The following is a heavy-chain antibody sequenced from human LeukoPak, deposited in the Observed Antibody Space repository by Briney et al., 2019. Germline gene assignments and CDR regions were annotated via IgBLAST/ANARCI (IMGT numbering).Heavy chain of an antibody. D-gene: IGHD3-3*01. Sequence: GGSLRLSCAASGFTLSDYYVSWIRQAPGKGLEWISYISSSGGTVYYADSVRGRFTISRDNAKNSLSLQMNRLRAEDTAIYYCAGTDWELLLRFLYWGQGTLVTVSS. CDR2: ISSSGGTV. V-gene: IGHV3-11*01. CDR1: GFTLSDYY. J-gene: IGHJ4*02. CDR3: AGTDWELLLRFLY.